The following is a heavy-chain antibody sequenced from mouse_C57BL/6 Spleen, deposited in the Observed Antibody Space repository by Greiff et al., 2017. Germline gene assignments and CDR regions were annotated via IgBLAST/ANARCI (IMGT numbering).Heavy chain of an antibody. D-gene: IGHD1-1*01. CDR3: ARNSEGPYYYGSSGWFAY. J-gene: IGHJ3*01. CDR2: IWSGGST. V-gene: IGHV2-2*01. CDR1: GFSLTSYG. Sequence: VQLQQSGPGLVQPSQSLSITCTVSGFSLTSYGVHWVRQSPGKGLEWLGVIWSGGSTDYNAAFISRLSISKDNSKSQVFFKMNSLQADDTAIYYCARNSEGPYYYGSSGWFAYWGQGTLVTVSA.